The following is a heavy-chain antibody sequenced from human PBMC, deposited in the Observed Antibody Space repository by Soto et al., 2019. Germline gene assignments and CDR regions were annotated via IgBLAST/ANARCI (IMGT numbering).Heavy chain of an antibody. CDR2: IIPIFGTA. CDR3: ARDLEMVVVPAATPRGMDV. V-gene: IGHV1-69*13. Sequence: SVKVSCKASGGTFSSYAISWVRRAPGQGLEWMGGIIPIFGTANYAQKFQGRVTITADESTSTAYMELSSLRSEDTAVYYCARDLEMVVVPAATPRGMDVWGQGTTVTVSS. D-gene: IGHD2-2*01. CDR1: GGTFSSYA. J-gene: IGHJ6*02.